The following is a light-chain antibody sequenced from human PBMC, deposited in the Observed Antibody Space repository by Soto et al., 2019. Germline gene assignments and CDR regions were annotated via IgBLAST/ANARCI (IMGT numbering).Light chain of an antibody. CDR1: QSVSVY. CDR3: QQRSNWSPPYT. Sequence: EIGLTQSPATLSLAPGETATLSCRASQSVSVYLAWYQQKPGQAPRLLIYDAMHRATGIPPRFSGSGSGTDFTLTIRSLEPEDLALYFCQQRSNWSPPYTFGQGTKLEIK. J-gene: IGKJ2*01. V-gene: IGKV3-11*01. CDR2: DAM.